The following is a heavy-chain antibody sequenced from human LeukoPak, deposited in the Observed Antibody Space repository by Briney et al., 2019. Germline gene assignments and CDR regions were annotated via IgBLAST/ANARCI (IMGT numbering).Heavy chain of an antibody. J-gene: IGHJ4*02. Sequence: SETLSLTCTVSGGSVSSSTYYWGWIRQPPGKGLEWIGSIYYSGSTYYNPSLKSRVTISVDTSKNQFSLKLSSVTAADTAVYYCARVESGSYYGGFDYWGQGTLVTVSS. CDR1: GGSVSSSTYY. V-gene: IGHV4-39*07. CDR3: ARVESGSYYGGFDY. CDR2: IYYSGST. D-gene: IGHD1-26*01.